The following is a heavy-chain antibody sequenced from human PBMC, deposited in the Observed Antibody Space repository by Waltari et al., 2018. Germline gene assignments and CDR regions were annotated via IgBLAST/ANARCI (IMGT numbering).Heavy chain of an antibody. J-gene: IGHJ5*02. CDR1: GYTFTDYY. CDR2: VDPEDGET. D-gene: IGHD1-26*01. CDR3: ATAGPPGGAPLNWFDP. V-gene: IGHV1-69-2*01. Sequence: EVQLVQSGAEVKQPGATVKISCKVSGYTFTDYYRHWVKQAPGKGLEWMGLVDPEDGETIYAEKFQGRVTITADTSTDTAYMELSSLRSEDTAVYYCATAGPPGGAPLNWFDPWGQGTLVTVSS.